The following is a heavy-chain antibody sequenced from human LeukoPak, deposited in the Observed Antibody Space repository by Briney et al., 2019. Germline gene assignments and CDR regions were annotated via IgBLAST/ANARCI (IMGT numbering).Heavy chain of an antibody. CDR2: IYYSGST. J-gene: IGHJ5*02. CDR3: AREVRGVLSGWFDP. V-gene: IGHV4-31*03. CDR1: GGSISSGGYY. Sequence: SQTLSLTCTASGGSISSGGYYWSWIRQHPGKGLEWIGYIYYSGSTYYNPSLKSRVTISVDTSKNQFSLKLSSVTAADTAVYYCAREVRGVLSGWFDPWGQGTLVTVSS. D-gene: IGHD3-10*01.